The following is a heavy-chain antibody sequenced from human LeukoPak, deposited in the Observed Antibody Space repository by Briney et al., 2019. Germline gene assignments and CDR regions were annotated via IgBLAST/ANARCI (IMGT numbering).Heavy chain of an antibody. D-gene: IGHD2-2*01. CDR3: AKDPHIVVVPAASFDY. V-gene: IGHV3-7*03. Sequence: LPGGSLRLSCAASGFTFSTYWMSWVRQAPGKGLEWVANIKEDGSEKYYGDSVKGRFTISRDNAKNTLYLQMNSLRAEDTAVYYCAKDPHIVVVPAASFDYWGQGTLVTVSS. CDR1: GFTFSTYW. J-gene: IGHJ4*02. CDR2: IKEDGSEK.